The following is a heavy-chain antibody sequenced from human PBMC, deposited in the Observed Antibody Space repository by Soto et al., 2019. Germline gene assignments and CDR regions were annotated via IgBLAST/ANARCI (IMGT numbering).Heavy chain of an antibody. J-gene: IGHJ4*02. CDR2: IYWDDDK. CDR1: GFSLTTSPMG. D-gene: IGHD1-1*01. CDR3: AHRLSGYSWDGGYFDY. V-gene: IGHV2-5*02. Sequence: QITLKESGPTLVKPTQTLTLTCTFSGFSLTTSPMGVGWIRQPPGKALEWLVVIYWDDDKRYSPSLNSRLTITNDISNNQVVLTMTTMHPVDTATYYCAHRLSGYSWDGGYFDYWGQGALVTVSS.